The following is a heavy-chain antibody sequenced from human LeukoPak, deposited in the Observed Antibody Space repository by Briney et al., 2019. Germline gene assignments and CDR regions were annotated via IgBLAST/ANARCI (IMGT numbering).Heavy chain of an antibody. CDR1: GFTFSDYY. CDR3: ARLFDSSSLHYYYYMDV. J-gene: IGHJ6*03. V-gene: IGHV3-11*04. Sequence: TGGSLRLSCAASGFTFSDYYMSWIRQAPGKGLEWISYISSSGVNIYYADSVKGRLTISRDSAKNSLYLQMNSLRPEDTAVYYCARLFDSSSLHYYYYMDVWGKGTTVTVSS. CDR2: ISSSGVNI. D-gene: IGHD6-6*01.